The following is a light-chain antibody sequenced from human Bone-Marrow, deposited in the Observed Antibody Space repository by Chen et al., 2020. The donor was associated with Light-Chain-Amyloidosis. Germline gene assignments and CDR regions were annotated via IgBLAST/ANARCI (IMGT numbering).Light chain of an antibody. J-gene: IGKJ4*01. CDR3: QQSYSSPT. Sequence: DIHMTQSPSSLSVSVGGRFTITCRTSQNIMSSLSWYQQKPGQAPKLLIYTASTLQSGVPSRFSGSGSGTDFTLTITSVQPDDFATYYCQQSYSSPTFGGGTKVEIK. CDR1: QNIMSS. CDR2: TAS. V-gene: IGKV1-39*01.